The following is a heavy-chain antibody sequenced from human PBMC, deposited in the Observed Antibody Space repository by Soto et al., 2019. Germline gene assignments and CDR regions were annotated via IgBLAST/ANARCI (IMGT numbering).Heavy chain of an antibody. J-gene: IGHJ5*02. V-gene: IGHV1-58*02. CDR3: ARYCGGDCYWFDP. CDR1: GFTFTSSA. CDR2: IVVGSGNT. Sequence: GASVKVSCKASGFTFTSSAMQWVRQARGQRLEWIGWIVVGSGNTNYAQKFQERVTITRDMSTSTAYMELSSLRSDDTAVYYCARYCGGDCYWFDPWGQGTLVTVSS. D-gene: IGHD2-21*02.